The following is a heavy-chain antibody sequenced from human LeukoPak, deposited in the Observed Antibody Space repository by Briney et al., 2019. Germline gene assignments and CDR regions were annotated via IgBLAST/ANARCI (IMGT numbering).Heavy chain of an antibody. J-gene: IGHJ6*03. CDR1: GGFINSYY. CDR2: VYTSGIT. Sequence: ASETLCLTCTVSGGFINSYYWSWIRQPAGKGLEWIGRVYTSGITNYNPSLKSRITMSVDTSKNQFSLKLTSVTAADTAVYYCARHNGFDRGYYYYMDVWGKGTTVTVSS. D-gene: IGHD3-9*01. V-gene: IGHV4-4*07. CDR3: ARHNGFDRGYYYYMDV.